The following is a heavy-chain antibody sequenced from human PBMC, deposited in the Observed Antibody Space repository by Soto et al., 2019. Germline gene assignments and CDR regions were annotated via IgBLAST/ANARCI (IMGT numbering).Heavy chain of an antibody. D-gene: IGHD2-2*01. J-gene: IGHJ4*02. Sequence: SDTLCLTCTVSGFSISSGCYYWSWIRQHPGKGLEWIGYIYYSGSTYYNPSLKSRVTISVDTSKNQFSLKLSSVTAADTAVYYCARDASGYCSSTSCSYYFDYWGQGTLVTV. CDR2: IYYSGST. V-gene: IGHV4-31*03. CDR1: GFSISSGCYY. CDR3: ARDASGYCSSTSCSYYFDY.